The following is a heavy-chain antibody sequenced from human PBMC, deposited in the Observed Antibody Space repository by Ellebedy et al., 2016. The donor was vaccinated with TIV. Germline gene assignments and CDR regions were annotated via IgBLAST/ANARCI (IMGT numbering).Heavy chain of an antibody. Sequence: GESLKISCAASGFTFSIYNVNWVRQAPGKGLEWVAVISSDGSLKYYADSVKDRFTISRDNSNNTPYLQMDSLRPEDTAVYYCAREVPAAFGLDPWGQGTLVTVSS. V-gene: IGHV3-30-3*01. CDR2: ISSDGSLK. J-gene: IGHJ5*02. CDR3: AREVPAAFGLDP. D-gene: IGHD2-15*01. CDR1: GFTFSIYN.